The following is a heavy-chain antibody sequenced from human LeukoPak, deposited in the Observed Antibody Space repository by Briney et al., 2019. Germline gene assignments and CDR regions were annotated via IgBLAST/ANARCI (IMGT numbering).Heavy chain of an antibody. V-gene: IGHV3-23*01. CDR3: AKVFVPAAMFAWFDD. CDR2: ISVSGGGT. Sequence: GGSLRLTCAASGFTFSCYAMNWVRQAPGKGLEWVSVISVSGGGTFYADSVKGRFTISRDNSKNTLYLQMNSLRPEDTAVYYCAKVFVPAAMFAWFDDWGQGTLVTVSS. D-gene: IGHD2-2*01. J-gene: IGHJ4*02. CDR1: GFTFSCYA.